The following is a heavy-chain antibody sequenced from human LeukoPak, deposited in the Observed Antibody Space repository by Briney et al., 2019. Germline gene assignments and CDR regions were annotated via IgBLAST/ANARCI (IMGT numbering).Heavy chain of an antibody. D-gene: IGHD3-10*01. V-gene: IGHV3-23*01. Sequence: GGSLRLSCAASGFTLSNYAMCWVRQAPGKGLEWVSGIGSDGGITYYADSVKGRFTIARDNSKNTVYLQMNTLRAEDTALYYCAKVPGSYYEDFDYWGQGILVTVSS. CDR1: GFTLSNYA. CDR3: AKVPGSYYEDFDY. J-gene: IGHJ4*02. CDR2: IGSDGGIT.